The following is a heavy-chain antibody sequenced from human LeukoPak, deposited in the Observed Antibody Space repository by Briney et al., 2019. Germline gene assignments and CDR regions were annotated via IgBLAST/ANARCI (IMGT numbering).Heavy chain of an antibody. CDR1: GGSISYSSYY. J-gene: IGHJ3*02. Sequence: SETLSLTCTVSGGSISYSSYYWGWIRQPPGKGLEWIGSLYYSGSTNYNPSLKSRVTISVDTSKNQFSLKLSSVTAADTAVYYCARVDLYSYGPEAFDIWGQGTMVTVSS. CDR3: ARVDLYSYGPEAFDI. D-gene: IGHD5-18*01. V-gene: IGHV4-39*07. CDR2: LYYSGST.